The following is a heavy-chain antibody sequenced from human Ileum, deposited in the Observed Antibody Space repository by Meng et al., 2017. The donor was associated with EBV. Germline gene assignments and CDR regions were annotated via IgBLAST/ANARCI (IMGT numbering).Heavy chain of an antibody. J-gene: IGHJ4*02. D-gene: IGHD6-13*01. V-gene: IGHV1-3*01. CDR3: ARDSVIAAGSYCDY. Sequence: QVHFVQSGAEVKQPGASVKVSCKASGFTFTDYVIQWVRQAPGQRPEWMGWIIVGTGRTEYSQNLQGRVTITWDTSASTAYMELSSLRSEDTAVYYCARDSVIAAGSYCDYWGQGALVTVSS. CDR1: GFTFTDYV. CDR2: IIVGTGRT.